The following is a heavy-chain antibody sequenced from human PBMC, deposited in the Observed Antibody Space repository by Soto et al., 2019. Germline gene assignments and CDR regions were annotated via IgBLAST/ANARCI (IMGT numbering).Heavy chain of an antibody. J-gene: IGHJ4*02. CDR1: GYTFTSYD. D-gene: IGHD6-6*01. V-gene: IGHV1-8*01. CDR3: ASSARCGKLVSGYFDY. Sequence: ASVKVSCKASGYTFTSYDINWVRQATGQGLEWMGWMNPNSGNTGYAQKFQGRVTMTRNTSISTAYMELSSLRSEDTAVYYCASSARCGKLVSGYFDYWGQGTLVTVSS. CDR2: MNPNSGNT.